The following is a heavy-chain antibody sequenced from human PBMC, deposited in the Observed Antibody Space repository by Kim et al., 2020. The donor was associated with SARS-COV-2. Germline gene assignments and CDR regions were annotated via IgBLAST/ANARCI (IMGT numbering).Heavy chain of an antibody. CDR2: INHSGST. CDR3: ARGASNPPQLLWFGRRQRSYGMDV. CDR1: GGSFSGYY. J-gene: IGHJ6*02. D-gene: IGHD3-10*01. Sequence: SETLSLTCAVYGGSFSGYYWSWIRQPPGKGLEWIGEINHSGSTNYNPSLKSRVTISVDTSKNQFSLKLSSVTAADTAVYYCARGASNPPQLLWFGRRQRSYGMDVWGQGTTVTVSS. V-gene: IGHV4-34*01.